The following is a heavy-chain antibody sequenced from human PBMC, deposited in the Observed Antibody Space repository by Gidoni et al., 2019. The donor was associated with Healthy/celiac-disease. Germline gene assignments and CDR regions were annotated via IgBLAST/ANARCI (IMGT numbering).Heavy chain of an antibody. V-gene: IGHV1-69*01. CDR1: GGTFSRYA. J-gene: IGHJ3*02. CDR2: IIPIFGTA. D-gene: IGHD2-15*01. Sequence: QVQLVQSGAEVKKPGSSVKVSCKASGGTFSRYAISWVRQAPGQGLEWIGGIIPIFGTANYAQKFQGRVTITADESTSTAYMELSSLRSEDTAVYYCARERYCSGGSCFTLDAFDIWGQGTMVTVSS. CDR3: ARERYCSGGSCFTLDAFDI.